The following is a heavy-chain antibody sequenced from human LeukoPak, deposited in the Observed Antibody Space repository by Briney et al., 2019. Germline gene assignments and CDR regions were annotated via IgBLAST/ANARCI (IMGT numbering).Heavy chain of an antibody. D-gene: IGHD5-18*01. CDR3: ARPQDTAIDWYFDL. V-gene: IGHV1-46*01. CDR1: GYTFIRYY. J-gene: IGHJ2*01. Sequence: GASVKVSCKASGYTFIRYYIHWVRQAPGQGLEWMGIVNPSGDSTNYAQKFQGRVTMTRDTSTSTVYMELSSLRSEDTAVYYCARPQDTAIDWYFDLWGRGTLVTVSS. CDR2: VNPSGDST.